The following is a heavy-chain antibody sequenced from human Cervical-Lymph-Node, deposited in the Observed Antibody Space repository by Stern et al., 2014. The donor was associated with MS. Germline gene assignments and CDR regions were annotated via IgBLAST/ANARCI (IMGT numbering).Heavy chain of an antibody. CDR1: GFTFNTYA. J-gene: IGHJ4*02. CDR2: ISYDGNIK. Sequence: QVQLVESGGGVVQPGRSLRLSCAASGFTFNTYAIHWVRQAPGKGLEWVALISYDGNIKYYADSVRGRFTISRDSSRRTVFLQMNSLRTDDTAIYYCARAYSSTWYAYFDYWGQGALVTVSS. V-gene: IGHV3-30*14. D-gene: IGHD2-2*01. CDR3: ARAYSSTWYAYFDY.